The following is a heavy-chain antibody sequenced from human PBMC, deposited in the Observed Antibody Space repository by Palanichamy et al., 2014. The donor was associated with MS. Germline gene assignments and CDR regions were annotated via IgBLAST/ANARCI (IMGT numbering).Heavy chain of an antibody. CDR2: IYSDSTT. J-gene: IGHJ5*02. CDR3: ARGNWNDRGWFDP. Sequence: EVQLVESGGGLIQPGGSLRLSCAASGFTVSSNYMSWVRQAPGKGLEWVSVIYSDSTTYYADSVKGRFTISRDNSKNTLYLQMNSLRAEDTAVYYCARGNWNDRGWFDPWGQGTLVTVSS. CDR1: GFTVSSNY. V-gene: IGHV3-53*01. D-gene: IGHD1-20*01.